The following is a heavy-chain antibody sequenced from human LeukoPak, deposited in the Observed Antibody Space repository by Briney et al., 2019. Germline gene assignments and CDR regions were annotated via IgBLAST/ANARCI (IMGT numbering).Heavy chain of an antibody. CDR3: AKYGPQDSGSSHFDY. Sequence: GGSLRLSCAASGFTFSSYAMSWVRQAPGKGLEWVSAIRDSGSSTHYADSVKGRFTTSRDNSKNTLFMQMNSLRAEDTAIYYCAKYGPQDSGSSHFDYWGQGALVTVSS. J-gene: IGHJ4*02. CDR1: GFTFSSYA. V-gene: IGHV3-23*01. CDR2: IRDSGSST. D-gene: IGHD1-26*01.